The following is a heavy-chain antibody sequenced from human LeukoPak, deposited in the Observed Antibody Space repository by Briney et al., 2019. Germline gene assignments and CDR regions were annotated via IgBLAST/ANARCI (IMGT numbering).Heavy chain of an antibody. V-gene: IGHV4-61*01. CDR3: ARGGIAVYFDP. CDR1: GGSVSSGSYY. J-gene: IGHJ5*02. CDR2: IYYSGST. D-gene: IGHD6-19*01. Sequence: SETLSLTCTVSGGSVSSGSYYWSWIQQPPGKGLEWIGCIYYSGSTNYNPSLKSRVTISVDTSKNQFSLKLSSVTAADTAVYYCARGGIAVYFDPWGQGTLVTVSS.